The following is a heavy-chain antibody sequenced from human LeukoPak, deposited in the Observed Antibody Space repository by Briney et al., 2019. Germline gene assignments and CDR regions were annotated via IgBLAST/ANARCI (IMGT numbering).Heavy chain of an antibody. CDR2: ISRSSTTI. CDR1: GFTFSDYN. D-gene: IGHD2-15*01. J-gene: IGHJ6*03. Sequence: PGGSLRLSCAASGFTFSDYNMRWIRQAPGKGLEWVSYISRSSTTIYYADSVKGRFTISRDNAKNSLYLQMNSLRAEDTAVYYCARVLRYCSGGNCYSGGLGYMDVWGKGTTVTISS. V-gene: IGHV3-11*01. CDR3: ARVLRYCSGGNCYSGGLGYMDV.